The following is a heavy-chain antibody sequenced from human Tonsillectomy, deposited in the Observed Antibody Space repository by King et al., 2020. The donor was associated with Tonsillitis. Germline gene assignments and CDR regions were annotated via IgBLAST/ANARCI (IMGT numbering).Heavy chain of an antibody. Sequence: VQLVESGAEVKKPGSSVTVSCTASGGTFSSYAISWVRQAPGQGLEWMGGIIPIFGTANYAQKFQGRVTITADESTSTAYMELSSLRSEDTAVYYCESSYRVQLWFCDYYGMDVWGQGTTVTVSS. CDR3: ESSYRVQLWFCDYYGMDV. J-gene: IGHJ6*02. V-gene: IGHV1-69*01. CDR1: GGTFSSYA. D-gene: IGHD5-18*01. CDR2: IIPIFGTA.